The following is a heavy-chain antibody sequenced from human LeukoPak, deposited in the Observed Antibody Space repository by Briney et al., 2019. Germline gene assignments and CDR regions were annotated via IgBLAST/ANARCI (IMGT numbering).Heavy chain of an antibody. Sequence: GGSLRLSCTASGFTFEDYAMSWDRQAPGKGLEWVGFIRSKVYGATTEYAASMKGRFTVSRDDSKSIAYLQMNSLKTEDTAVYYCTRFVPYFDYWGQGALVTVSS. CDR1: GFTFEDYA. J-gene: IGHJ4*02. D-gene: IGHD6-6*01. CDR3: TRFVPYFDY. V-gene: IGHV3-49*04. CDR2: IRSKVYGATT.